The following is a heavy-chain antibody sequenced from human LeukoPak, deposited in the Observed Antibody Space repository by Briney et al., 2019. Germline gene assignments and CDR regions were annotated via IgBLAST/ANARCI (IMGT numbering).Heavy chain of an antibody. D-gene: IGHD7-27*01. Sequence: PGGSLRLSCAASGFAFSSNWMHWVRQTPGKGLVRVSRINSGGSGTSYAASVEGRFTISRDNAKNTLYLQMNSLRVEDTAVYYCATSLGPLTEYWGQGTLVTVSS. V-gene: IGHV3-74*01. CDR1: GFAFSSNW. CDR3: ATSLGPLTEY. CDR2: INSGGSGT. J-gene: IGHJ4*02.